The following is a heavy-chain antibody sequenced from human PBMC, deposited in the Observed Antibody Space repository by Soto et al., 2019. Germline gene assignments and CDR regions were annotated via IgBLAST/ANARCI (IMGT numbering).Heavy chain of an antibody. Sequence: SXTLSLTCTVSGGSISSGGYYRSWIRQHPGKGLEWIGYIYYGGSTYYNPSLKSRVTISVDTSKNQFSLKLSSVTAADTAVYYCATMPGGYSYYFDYWGQGTLVTVSS. J-gene: IGHJ4*02. V-gene: IGHV4-31*03. D-gene: IGHD5-18*01. CDR1: GGSISSGGYY. CDR2: IYYGGST. CDR3: ATMPGGYSYYFDY.